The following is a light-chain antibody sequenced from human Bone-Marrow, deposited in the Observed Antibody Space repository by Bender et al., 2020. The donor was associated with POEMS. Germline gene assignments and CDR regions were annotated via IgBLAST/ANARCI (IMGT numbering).Light chain of an antibody. Sequence: QSVLTQPPSASGTPGQRVTIPCSGSSSKFGSYPVNWYQQLPGAAPKLAIFNNSQRPSGVPDRFSGSNSGTSASLAISGLLSDDEADFYCATWDDSLNGWVFGGGTKLTVL. V-gene: IGLV1-44*01. CDR3: ATWDDSLNGWV. CDR2: NNS. CDR1: SSKFGSYP. J-gene: IGLJ3*02.